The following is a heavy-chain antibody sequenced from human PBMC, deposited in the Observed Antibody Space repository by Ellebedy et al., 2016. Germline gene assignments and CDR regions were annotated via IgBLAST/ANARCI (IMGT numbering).Heavy chain of an antibody. V-gene: IGHV3-72*01. Sequence: GESLKISCAASGFTFSDHHMDWVRQAPGKGLEWVGFIRGKVYGGTTEYAASVKGRFTISRDDSKNSLYLQMNSLKTEDTAVYYCARGNFYFGLWGRGTLVTVSS. J-gene: IGHJ2*01. CDR1: GFTFSDHH. CDR3: ARGNFYFGL. D-gene: IGHD1-7*01. CDR2: IRGKVYGGTT.